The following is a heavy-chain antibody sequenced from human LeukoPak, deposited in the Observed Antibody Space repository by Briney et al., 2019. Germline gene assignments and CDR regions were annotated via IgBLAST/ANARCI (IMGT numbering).Heavy chain of an antibody. V-gene: IGHV4-4*02. D-gene: IGHD3-22*01. CDR3: ARAPPYDDSSGYDLDY. Sequence: SGTLSLTCAVSGGSISSSNWWSWVRQPPGKGLEWIGEIYHSGSTNYNPSPKSRVTISVDKSKNQFSLKLSSVTAADTAVYYCARAPPYDDSSGYDLDYWGQGTLVTVSS. CDR1: GGSISSSNW. J-gene: IGHJ4*02. CDR2: IYHSGST.